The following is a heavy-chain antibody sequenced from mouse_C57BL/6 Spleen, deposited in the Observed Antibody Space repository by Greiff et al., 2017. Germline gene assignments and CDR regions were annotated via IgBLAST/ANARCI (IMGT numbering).Heavy chain of an antibody. J-gene: IGHJ2*01. Sequence: QVHVKQSGAELVKPGASVKMSCKASGYTFTSYWITWVKQRPGQGLEWIGDIYPGSGSTNYNEKFKSKATLTVDTSSSTAYMQLSSLTSEDSAVYYCARGLGRKFDDWGQGTTLTVSS. V-gene: IGHV1-55*01. CDR1: GYTFTSYW. CDR3: ARGLGRKFDD. D-gene: IGHD4-1*01. CDR2: IYPGSGST.